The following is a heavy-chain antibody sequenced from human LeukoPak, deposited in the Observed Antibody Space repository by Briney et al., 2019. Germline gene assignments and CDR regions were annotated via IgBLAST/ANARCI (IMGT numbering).Heavy chain of an antibody. D-gene: IGHD5-24*01. V-gene: IGHV4-59*01. CDR1: GGSISSYY. CDR3: AREERWLQKRGPYDAFDI. Sequence: SETLSLTCTVSGGSISSYYWSWIRQPPGKGLEWIGYIYYSGSTNYNPSLESRVTISVDTSKNQFSLKLSSVTAADTAVYYCAREERWLQKRGPYDAFDIWGQGTMVTVSS. CDR2: IYYSGST. J-gene: IGHJ3*02.